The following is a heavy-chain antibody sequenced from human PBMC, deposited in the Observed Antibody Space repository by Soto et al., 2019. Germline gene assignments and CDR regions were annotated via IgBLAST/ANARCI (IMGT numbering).Heavy chain of an antibody. CDR3: ARIAPYYYDSSGYVY. V-gene: IGHV1-69*13. D-gene: IGHD3-22*01. Sequence: SVKVSCKASGGTFSSYAISWVRQAPGQGLEWMGGIIPIFGTANYAQKFQGRVTITADESTSTAYMELSSLRSEDTAVYYCARIAPYYYDSSGYVYWGQGTLVTSPQ. CDR2: IIPIFGTA. CDR1: GGTFSSYA. J-gene: IGHJ4*02.